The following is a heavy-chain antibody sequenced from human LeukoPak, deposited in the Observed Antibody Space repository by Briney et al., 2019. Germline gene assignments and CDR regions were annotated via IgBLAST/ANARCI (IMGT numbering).Heavy chain of an antibody. Sequence: GASVKVSCKASGYTFTSYYMHWVRQAPGQGLEWMGIINPSGGSTSYAQKFQGRVTMTRDTSTSTVYMELSSLRSEDTAVYYCARAGEVWSGYYYYYYGMDVWGQGTTVTVSS. V-gene: IGHV1-46*01. J-gene: IGHJ6*02. CDR3: ARAGEVWSGYYYYYYGMDV. D-gene: IGHD3-3*01. CDR1: GYTFTSYY. CDR2: INPSGGST.